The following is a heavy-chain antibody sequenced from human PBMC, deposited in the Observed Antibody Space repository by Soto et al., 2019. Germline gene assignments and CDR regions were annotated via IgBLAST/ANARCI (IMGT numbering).Heavy chain of an antibody. CDR1: GYTFIRSA. D-gene: IGHD3-3*01. J-gene: IGHJ4*01. CDR2: INVANGNT. CDR3: ARGNLWSGYPYYFDY. Sequence: QVQLVQSGAEKTKPGASVKVSCKASGYTFIRSAMHWVRQAPGQRLEWMGWINVANGNTKYSQKFQGRVTITRDTSATTAYMELSSLTSEDTAVYYCARGNLWSGYPYYFDYWCHGTLVTVS. V-gene: IGHV1-3*05.